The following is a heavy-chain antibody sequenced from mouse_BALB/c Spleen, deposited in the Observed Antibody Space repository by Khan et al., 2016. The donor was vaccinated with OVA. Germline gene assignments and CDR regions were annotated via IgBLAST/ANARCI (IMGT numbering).Heavy chain of an antibody. D-gene: IGHD2-2*01. CDR2: IWSDGNT. V-gene: IGHV2-3*01. J-gene: IGHJ3*01. CDR3: ALIFYGYDWFAY. CDR1: GSSSTSYG. Sequence: QVQLKESGPGLVAPSQSLSITCTVSGSSSTSYGVSWARQTPGKGLEWLGVIWSDGNTHYHSSLKSRLTITKDNSKSQVLLKLNSLQTDDTATYYCALIFYGYDWFAYWGQGTLVTVSA.